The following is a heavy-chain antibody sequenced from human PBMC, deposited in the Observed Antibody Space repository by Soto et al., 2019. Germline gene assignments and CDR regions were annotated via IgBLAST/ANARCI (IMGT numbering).Heavy chain of an antibody. CDR1: GFTFSSYS. Sequence: EVQLVESGGGLVKPGGSLRLSCAASGFTFSSYSMNWVRQAPGKGLEWVSSISSSSSYIYYADSVKGRFTISRDNAKNSLYLQMNSLRAEDTAVYYCARVSSAYCGGDCYSPYYFDDWGQGTLVTVSS. V-gene: IGHV3-21*01. CDR3: ARVSSAYCGGDCYSPYYFDD. CDR2: ISSSSSYI. J-gene: IGHJ4*02. D-gene: IGHD2-21*02.